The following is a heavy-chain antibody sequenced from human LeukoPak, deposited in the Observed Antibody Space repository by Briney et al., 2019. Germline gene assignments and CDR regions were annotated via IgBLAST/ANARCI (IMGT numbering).Heavy chain of an antibody. V-gene: IGHV3-7*03. CDR1: GFTFSSYW. J-gene: IGHJ6*03. D-gene: IGHD3-3*01. CDR3: AKDASDFWNMGGYMDV. Sequence: PGGSLRLSCAASGFTFSSYWMSWVRQAPGKGLEWVANIKQDGSEKYYVDSVKGRFTISRDNAKNSLYLQMNSLRAEDTALYYCAKDASDFWNMGGYMDVWGKGTTVTVSS. CDR2: IKQDGSEK.